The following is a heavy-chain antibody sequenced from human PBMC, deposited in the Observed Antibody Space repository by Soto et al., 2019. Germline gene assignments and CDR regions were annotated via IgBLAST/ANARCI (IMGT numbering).Heavy chain of an antibody. V-gene: IGHV3-64*01. Sequence: EVQLVESGGGLVQPGGSLRLSCAASGFTFSSYAMHWVRQAPGKGLEYVSAISSNGGSTYYANSVKGRFTISRDNSKNTLYLKMGSLRAEDMAVYYCARGVRVTTHAWYFDLWGRGTLVTVSS. CDR3: ARGVRVTTHAWYFDL. CDR2: ISSNGGST. CDR1: GFTFSSYA. J-gene: IGHJ2*01. D-gene: IGHD4-17*01.